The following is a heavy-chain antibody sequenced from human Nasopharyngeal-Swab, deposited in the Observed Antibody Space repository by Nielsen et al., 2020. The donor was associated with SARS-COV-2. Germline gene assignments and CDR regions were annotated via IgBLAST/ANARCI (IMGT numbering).Heavy chain of an antibody. CDR2: INHNEIT. J-gene: IGHJ6*02. CDR3: ARAGRVGDAYTGLDV. V-gene: IGHV4-39*01. D-gene: IGHD5-24*01. Sequence: SETLSLTCTVSGDSISNNNYYWGWIRQPPGKGLEWFGKINHNEITNYNPSLKRLVTMSVDPSTNQFSLNLNSLTATDTAVYYCARAGRVGDAYTGLDVWGQGTTVTVSS. CDR1: GDSISNNNYY.